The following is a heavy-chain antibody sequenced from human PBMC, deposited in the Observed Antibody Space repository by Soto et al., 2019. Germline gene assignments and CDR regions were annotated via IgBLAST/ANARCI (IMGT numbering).Heavy chain of an antibody. CDR1: GYNFPDHY. CDR3: ARDRRGLRIYQFDN. V-gene: IGHV1-2*02. CDR2: INPNSGGT. D-gene: IGHD2-2*01. Sequence: GASVKVSCKASGYNFPDHYLHWVRQAPGQGLEWMGWINPNSGGTNYALKFQGRVTMTRDTSISTAYMELSRLTSVDSAVYFCARDRRGLRIYQFDNWGQGTLVTVSS. J-gene: IGHJ4*02.